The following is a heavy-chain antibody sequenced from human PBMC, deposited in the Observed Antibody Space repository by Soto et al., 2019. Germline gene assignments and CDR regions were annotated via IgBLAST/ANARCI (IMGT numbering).Heavy chain of an antibody. CDR3: ARSPRGYCSGTRFLELGNYYGMDI. V-gene: IGHV5-10-1*01. CDR2: IDPSDYYT. Sequence: PGESLTLSCKGSGYSFTSYWISWVLQIPGKGMGWMGRIDPSDYYTNYSPSFQGHVTIPADKPASTACRQWSSLKASDTAMYYCARSPRGYCSGTRFLELGNYYGMDIWGQGTTVTVSS. J-gene: IGHJ6*02. CDR1: GYSFTSYW. D-gene: IGHD2-2*01.